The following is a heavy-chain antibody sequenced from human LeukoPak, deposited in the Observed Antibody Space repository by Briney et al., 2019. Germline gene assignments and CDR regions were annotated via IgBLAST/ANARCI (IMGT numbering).Heavy chain of an antibody. CDR3: ARDQVVTMVRGVSMVDY. D-gene: IGHD3-10*01. Sequence: GGSLRLSCAASGFTFGSYEMNWVRQAPGKGLEWVSYISSSGSTIYYADSVKGRFTISRDNAKNSLYLQMNSLRAEDTAVYYCARDQVVTMVRGVSMVDYWGQGTLVTVSS. CDR1: GFTFGSYE. V-gene: IGHV3-48*03. CDR2: ISSSGSTI. J-gene: IGHJ4*02.